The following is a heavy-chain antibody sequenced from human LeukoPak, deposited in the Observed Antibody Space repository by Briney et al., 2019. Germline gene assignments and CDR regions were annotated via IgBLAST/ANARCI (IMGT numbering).Heavy chain of an antibody. J-gene: IGHJ4*02. CDR1: GFTFSSYA. CDR3: ARERDVTGDPLDY. CDR2: ISYDGSNK. Sequence: GRSLRLSCAASGFTFSSYAMHWVRQAPGKELEWVAVISYDGSNKYYADSVKGRFTISRDNTNYSLFLQMTSLRAEDTAIYYCARERDVTGDPLDYWGQGTLVTVSS. V-gene: IGHV3-30*07. D-gene: IGHD7-27*01.